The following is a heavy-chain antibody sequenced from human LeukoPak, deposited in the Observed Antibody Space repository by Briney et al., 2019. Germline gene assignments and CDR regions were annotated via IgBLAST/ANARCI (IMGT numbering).Heavy chain of an antibody. CDR2: ISYDGSNK. J-gene: IGHJ4*02. V-gene: IGHV3-30*18. CDR1: GFTFSSYG. Sequence: AGGSLRLSCAASGFTFSSYGMHWVRQAPGKGLEWVAVISYDGSNKYYADSVKGRFTISRDNSKNTLYLQMNSLRAGDTAVYYCAKDGSSWPLYYFDYWGQGTLVTVSS. CDR3: AKDGSSWPLYYFDY. D-gene: IGHD6-13*01.